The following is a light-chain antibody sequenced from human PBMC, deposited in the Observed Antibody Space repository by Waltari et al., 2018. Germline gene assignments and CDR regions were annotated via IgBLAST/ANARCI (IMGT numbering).Light chain of an antibody. Sequence: NFMLAQPHSVSESPGKTVTISCTRSSGSIANDYVQWFQQRPGRAPTTVIYEDNQRPSGVPARFSGSVDRSSNSASLIISGLKSEDEADYYCHSYDSTSQVFGGGTKLTVL. CDR3: HSYDSTSQV. V-gene: IGLV6-57*03. CDR1: SGSIANDY. J-gene: IGLJ2*01. CDR2: EDN.